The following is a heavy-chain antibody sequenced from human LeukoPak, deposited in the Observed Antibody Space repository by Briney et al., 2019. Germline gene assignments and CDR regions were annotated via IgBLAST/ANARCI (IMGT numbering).Heavy chain of an antibody. CDR1: GYTLTELS. CDR3: ATVLRYFDWLSTGTWFDP. J-gene: IGHJ5*02. D-gene: IGHD3-9*01. Sequence: GASVKVSCKVSGYTLTELSMHWVRQAPGKGLEWMGGFDPEDGETIYAQKFQGRVTMTEDTSTDTAYMELSSLRSEDTALYYCATVLRYFDWLSTGTWFDPWGQGTLVTVSS. CDR2: FDPEDGET. V-gene: IGHV1-24*01.